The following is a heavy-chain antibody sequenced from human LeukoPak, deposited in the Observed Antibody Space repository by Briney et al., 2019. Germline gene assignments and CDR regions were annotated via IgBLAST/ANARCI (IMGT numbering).Heavy chain of an antibody. CDR2: ISWNSGSI. CDR1: GFTFDDYA. CDR3: AKFGFGELDY. V-gene: IGHV3-9*01. J-gene: IGHJ4*02. D-gene: IGHD3-10*01. Sequence: RTGGSLRLSCAASGFTFDDYAMHWVRQAPGKGLEWVSGISWNSGSIGYADSVKGRFTISRDNAKNSLYLQMNSLRAEDTALYYCAKFGFGELDYWGQGTLVTVSS.